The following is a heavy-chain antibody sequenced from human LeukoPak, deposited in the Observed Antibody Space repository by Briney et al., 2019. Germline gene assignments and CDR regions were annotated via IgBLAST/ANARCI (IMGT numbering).Heavy chain of an antibody. D-gene: IGHD3-22*01. Sequence: ASVTVSFTVSGYSLTELSMQWVRQAPGKGLEWMGGFDPEDGETIYAEKFQGRVTMTEDTSTDTAYMELSSLRSEDTAVYYCAADRADFDSSGYALDYWGQGTLVTVSS. CDR1: GYSLTELS. CDR3: AADRADFDSSGYALDY. V-gene: IGHV1-24*01. J-gene: IGHJ4*02. CDR2: FDPEDGET.